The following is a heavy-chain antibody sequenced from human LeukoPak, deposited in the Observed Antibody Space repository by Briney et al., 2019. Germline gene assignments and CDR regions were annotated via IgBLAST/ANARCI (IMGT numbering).Heavy chain of an antibody. CDR1: GGSISSGGYS. Sequence: SETLSLTCAVSGGSISSGGYSWSWIRQPPGKGLEWIGYIYHSGSTYYNPSLKSQVTISVDTSKNQFSLKLSSVTAADTAVYYCARTRIKTTSCYNYWGQGTLVTVSS. V-gene: IGHV4-30-2*01. J-gene: IGHJ4*02. CDR3: ARTRIKTTSCYNY. D-gene: IGHD2-2*02. CDR2: IYHSGST.